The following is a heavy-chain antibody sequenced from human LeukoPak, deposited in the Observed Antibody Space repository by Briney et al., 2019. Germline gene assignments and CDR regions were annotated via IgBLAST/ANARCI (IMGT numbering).Heavy chain of an antibody. D-gene: IGHD3-10*01. Sequence: ASVKVSCKASGYTFTSHDINWVRQATGQGLEWMGWMNPNSGNTGYAQKFQGRVTITRNTSISTAYMELSSLRSEDTAVYYCARRSSYLRGFGELLYHWGQGTLVTVSS. J-gene: IGHJ5*02. CDR2: MNPNSGNT. V-gene: IGHV1-8*03. CDR3: ARRSSYLRGFGELLYH. CDR1: GYTFTSHD.